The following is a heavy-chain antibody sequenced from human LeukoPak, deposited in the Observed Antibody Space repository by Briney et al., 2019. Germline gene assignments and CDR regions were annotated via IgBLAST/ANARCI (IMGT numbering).Heavy chain of an antibody. CDR1: GFTFSRSW. J-gene: IGHJ4*02. CDR2: INEDGSEI. CDR3: ARAFVSGGGYTYGYLFDY. Sequence: PGGSLRLSCAASGFTFSRSWMTWVRQAPGKGLEWVASINEDGSEIHYVDSVKGRFTISRDNAKDSLYLQMNSLTAEDTAMYYCARAFVSGGGYTYGYLFDYWGQGTLVTVSS. V-gene: IGHV3-7*01. D-gene: IGHD5-18*01.